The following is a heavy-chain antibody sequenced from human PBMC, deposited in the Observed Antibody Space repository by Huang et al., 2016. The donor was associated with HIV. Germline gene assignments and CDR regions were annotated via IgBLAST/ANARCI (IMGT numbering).Heavy chain of an antibody. V-gene: IGHV4-39*02. D-gene: IGHD3-10*01. CDR3: ARLPGSITMIRGVITDPY. CDR2: FYYSGST. CDR1: GGSIRSDNYY. Sequence: QLQLQESGPGLVKPSETLSLTCTVSGGSIRSDNYYLGWVRQPPGTGLEWIGRFYYSGSTYHNPSLNRRVTITVDTSKKHFSLRMRSVTAADTAVYYCARLPGSITMIRGVITDPYWGQGTLVTVSS. J-gene: IGHJ4*02.